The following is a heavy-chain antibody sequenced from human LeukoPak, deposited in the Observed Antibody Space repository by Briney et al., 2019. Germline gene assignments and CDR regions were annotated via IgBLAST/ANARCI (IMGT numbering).Heavy chain of an antibody. Sequence: GGSLKISWQGSGFIFTSYWIGWVRQLPGKGLEWMGIIYPGDSDTRYSPSFQGQVTISADKSISTAYLQWSSMKASDTAMYYCARLHYYGSSGYGPNFDYWGQGTLVTVSS. CDR2: IYPGDSDT. V-gene: IGHV5-51*01. CDR1: GFIFTSYW. J-gene: IGHJ4*02. D-gene: IGHD3-22*01. CDR3: ARLHYYGSSGYGPNFDY.